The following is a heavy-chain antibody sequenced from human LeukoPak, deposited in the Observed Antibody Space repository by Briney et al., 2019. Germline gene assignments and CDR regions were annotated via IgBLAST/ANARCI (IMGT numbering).Heavy chain of an antibody. V-gene: IGHV4-59*01. D-gene: IGHD3-16*01. Sequence: PETLSLTCTVSGDSISSYHWSWIRQPPGKGLEWIGYISYSGSTNYNPSLKSRVTISVDTSKNQFSLKLSSVTAADTAVYYCARVGRGDHTWGSYYYDHWGQGSLVTVSS. CDR2: ISYSGST. CDR3: ARVGRGDHTWGSYYYDH. CDR1: GDSISSYH. J-gene: IGHJ4*02.